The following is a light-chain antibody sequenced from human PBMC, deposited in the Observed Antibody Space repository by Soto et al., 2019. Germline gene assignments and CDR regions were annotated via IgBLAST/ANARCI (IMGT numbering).Light chain of an antibody. CDR2: GVS. V-gene: IGKV3-20*01. CDR3: QQYGNSPCT. CDR1: QSVSSNY. J-gene: IGKJ1*01. Sequence: EIVLTQSPGTLSLSPGERATLSCRASQSVSSNYLAWYQQKPGQAPRLLLYGVSSRATGIPDRFSGSGSGTDFTLTISRLEPEDFAVYYCQQYGNSPCTFGQGTKVEIK.